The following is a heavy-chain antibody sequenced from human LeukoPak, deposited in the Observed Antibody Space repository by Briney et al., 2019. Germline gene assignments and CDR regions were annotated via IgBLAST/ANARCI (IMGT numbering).Heavy chain of an antibody. CDR2: ISSSSSYI. CDR1: GFTFSNYN. D-gene: IGHD4-17*01. Sequence: GGSLRLSCAASGFTFSNYNMNWVRQAPGKGLEWVSSISSSSSYIYYADSVKGRFTISRDNAKNSLYLQMNSLRAEDTAVYYCARDYGDYYFDYWGQGTLVTVSS. CDR3: ARDYGDYYFDY. V-gene: IGHV3-21*01. J-gene: IGHJ4*02.